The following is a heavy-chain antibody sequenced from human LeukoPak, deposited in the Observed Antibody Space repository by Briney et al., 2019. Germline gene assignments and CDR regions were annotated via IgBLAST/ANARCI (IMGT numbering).Heavy chain of an antibody. Sequence: SETLSLTCSVSGGSISSSTYYWAWIRQPPGKGLEWIGSIYYSGSTYYNPSLKSRVTISVDTSKNQFSLKLSSVTAADTAVYYCARPRGYDILTGYSRWGQGTLVTVSS. CDR1: GGSISSSTYY. CDR3: ARPRGYDILTGYSR. V-gene: IGHV4-39*01. J-gene: IGHJ4*02. D-gene: IGHD3-9*01. CDR2: IYYSGST.